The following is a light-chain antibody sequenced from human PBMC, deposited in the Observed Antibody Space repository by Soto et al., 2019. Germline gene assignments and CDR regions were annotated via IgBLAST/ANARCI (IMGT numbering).Light chain of an antibody. J-gene: IGKJ1*01. Sequence: AIRMIQSPSSLSASTGDRVTITCRASQGISSYLAWYQQKPGKAPKLLIYAASTLQSGVPSRFSGSGSGTDFTLTISCLQSEDFATYYCQQYYSYSMFGQGTKVDIK. CDR2: AAS. V-gene: IGKV1-8*01. CDR3: QQYYSYSM. CDR1: QGISSY.